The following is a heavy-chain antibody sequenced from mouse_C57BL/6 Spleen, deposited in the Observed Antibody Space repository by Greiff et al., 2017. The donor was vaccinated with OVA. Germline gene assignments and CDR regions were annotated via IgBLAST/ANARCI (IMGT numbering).Heavy chain of an antibody. J-gene: IGHJ2*01. CDR2: INPNNGGT. Sequence: EVQLQQSGPELVKPGASVKIPCKASGYTFTDYNMDWVKQSHGKSLEWIGDINPNNGGTIYNQKFKGKATLTVDKSSSTAYMELRSLTSEDTAVYYGARSELGVYFDYWGQGTTLTVSS. V-gene: IGHV1-18*01. CDR1: GYTFTDYN. D-gene: IGHD3-3*01. CDR3: ARSELGVYFDY.